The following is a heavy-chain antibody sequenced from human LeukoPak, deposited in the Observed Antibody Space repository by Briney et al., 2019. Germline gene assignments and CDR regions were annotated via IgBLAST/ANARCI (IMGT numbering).Heavy chain of an antibody. CDR2: IYYSGST. V-gene: IGHV4-30-4*08. J-gene: IGHJ4*02. CDR1: GGSISSGDYY. CDR3: ARKGIAAAGYYFDY. D-gene: IGHD6-13*01. Sequence: PSQTLSLTCTVSGGSISSGDYYWSWIRQPPGKGLEWIGYIYYSGSTYHNPSLKSRVTISVDTSKNQFSLKLSSVTAADTAVYYCARKGIAAAGYYFDYWGQGTLVTVSS.